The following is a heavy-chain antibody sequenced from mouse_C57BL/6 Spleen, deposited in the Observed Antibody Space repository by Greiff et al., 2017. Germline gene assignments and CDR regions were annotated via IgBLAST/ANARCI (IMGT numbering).Heavy chain of an antibody. Sequence: QVQLQQPGAELVMPGASVKLSCKASGYTFTSYWMHWVKQRPGQGLEWIGEIDPSDSYTNYNQKFKGKSTLTVDKSSSTAYMQLSSLTSEDSAVYCWASRHGSCCFDYWGQGTTLTVSS. CDR1: GYTFTSYW. CDR3: ASRHGSCCFDY. CDR2: IDPSDSYT. V-gene: IGHV1-69*01. J-gene: IGHJ2*01. D-gene: IGHD1-1*01.